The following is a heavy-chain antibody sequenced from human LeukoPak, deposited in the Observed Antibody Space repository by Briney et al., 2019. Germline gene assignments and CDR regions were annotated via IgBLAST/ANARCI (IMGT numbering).Heavy chain of an antibody. CDR3: AKARDYGDSYYFDY. J-gene: IGHJ4*02. Sequence: GGSLRLSCGASGFTFSSYAMSWVRQAPGKGLEWVSAISGSGGSTYYADSVKGRFTISRDNSKNTLYLQMNSLRAEDTAVYYCAKARDYGDSYYFDYWGQGTLVTVSS. V-gene: IGHV3-23*01. D-gene: IGHD4-17*01. CDR1: GFTFSSYA. CDR2: ISGSGGST.